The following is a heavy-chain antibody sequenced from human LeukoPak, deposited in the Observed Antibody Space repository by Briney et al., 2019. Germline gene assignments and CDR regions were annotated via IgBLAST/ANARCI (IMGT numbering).Heavy chain of an antibody. CDR2: IHTSGST. CDR3: ARGPGYRYYYYMDV. CDR1: GVSISSYY. D-gene: IGHD5-24*01. V-gene: IGHV4-4*07. J-gene: IGHJ6*03. Sequence: SETLSLTCTVSGVSISSYYWSWIRQPAGKGLEWIGRIHTSGSTSYNPSLKSRVTMSVDTSKNQFSLKLSSVTAADTAVYYCARGPGYRYYYYMDVWGKGTTVTVSS.